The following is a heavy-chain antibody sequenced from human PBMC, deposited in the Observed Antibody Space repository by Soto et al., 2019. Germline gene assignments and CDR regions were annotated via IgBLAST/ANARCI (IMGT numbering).Heavy chain of an antibody. D-gene: IGHD2-2*01. CDR3: ARGRVRSSRKHYYYMDV. CDR1: GGSFSGFY. CDR2: INHSGST. J-gene: IGHJ6*03. V-gene: IGHV4-34*01. Sequence: SETLSLTCAVYGGSFSGFYWSWIRQPPGKGLEWIGEINHSGSTNYNPSLKSRVTISVDTSKNQFSLKLSSVTAADTAMYYCARGRVRSSRKHYYYMDVWGKGTTVTVSS.